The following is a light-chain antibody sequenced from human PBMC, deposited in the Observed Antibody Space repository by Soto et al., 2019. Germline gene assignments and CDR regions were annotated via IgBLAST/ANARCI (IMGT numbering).Light chain of an antibody. CDR2: GAS. V-gene: IGKV3-15*01. CDR3: QQYNNWQRT. CDR1: QSVSSD. J-gene: IGKJ1*01. Sequence: EIVMTQSPATLSVSPGERATLSCRASQSVSSDLAWYHQKPGQAPRLLIYGASTRATGIPARFSGSGSGTEFTLTINRLQSEDCAVYYCQQYNNWQRTFGQGTKVEIK.